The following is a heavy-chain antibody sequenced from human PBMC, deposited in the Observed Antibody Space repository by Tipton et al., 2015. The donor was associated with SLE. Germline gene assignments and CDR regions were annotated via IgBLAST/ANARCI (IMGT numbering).Heavy chain of an antibody. V-gene: IGHV3-7*01. CDR3: SRVSYFDAGGLFASALFAH. Sequence: SLRLSCVASGFMFSDNWMTWVRQSPGKGLEWVANINQDASERWYVDSLKGRFTISRDNAKNSLYLQMNSLRDEDTAIYYCSRVSYFDAGGLFASALFAHWGQGTLVTVSS. J-gene: IGHJ4*02. CDR2: INQDASER. CDR1: GFMFSDNW. D-gene: IGHD3-22*01.